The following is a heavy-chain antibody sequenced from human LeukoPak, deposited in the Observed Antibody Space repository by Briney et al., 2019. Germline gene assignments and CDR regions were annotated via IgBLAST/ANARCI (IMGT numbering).Heavy chain of an antibody. CDR1: GGTFSSYA. Sequence: SVKVSCKASGGTFSSYAISWVRQAPGQGLEWMGGIIPIFGTANYAQKFQGRVTITTDESTSTAYMELRSLRSDDTAVYYCARGDYGDLMYFQHWGQGTLVTVSS. J-gene: IGHJ1*01. CDR3: ARGDYGDLMYFQH. D-gene: IGHD4-17*01. CDR2: IIPIFGTA. V-gene: IGHV1-69*05.